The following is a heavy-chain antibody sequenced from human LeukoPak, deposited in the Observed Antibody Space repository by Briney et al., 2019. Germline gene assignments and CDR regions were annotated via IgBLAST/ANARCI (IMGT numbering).Heavy chain of an antibody. CDR3: ARREGPLFDY. CDR1: GGSISSSSYY. V-gene: IGHV4-39*01. J-gene: IGHJ4*02. Sequence: SEALSLTCTVSGGSISSSSYYWGWIRQPPGKGLEWIGSIYYSGSTYYNPSLKSRVTISVDTSKNQCSLKLSSVTAADTAVYYCARREGPLFDYWGQGTLVTVSA. D-gene: IGHD2-21*01. CDR2: IYYSGST.